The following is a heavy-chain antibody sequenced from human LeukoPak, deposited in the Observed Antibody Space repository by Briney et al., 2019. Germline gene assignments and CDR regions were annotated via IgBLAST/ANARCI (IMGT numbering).Heavy chain of an antibody. J-gene: IGHJ6*03. D-gene: IGHD3-16*01. V-gene: IGHV1-69*05. CDR2: IIPIFGTA. CDR3: ARSRLGNYYMDV. CDR1: GGTFSSYA. Sequence: GASVKVSCKASGGTFSSYAISWVRQAPGQGLEWMGGIIPIFGTANYAQKFQGRVTITTDESTSTAYMELSGLRSEDTAVYYCARSRLGNYYMDVWGKGTTVTVSS.